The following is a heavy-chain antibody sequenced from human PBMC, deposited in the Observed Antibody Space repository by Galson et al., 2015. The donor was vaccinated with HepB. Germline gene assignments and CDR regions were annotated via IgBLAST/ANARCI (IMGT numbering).Heavy chain of an antibody. J-gene: IGHJ4*02. D-gene: IGHD6-13*01. CDR3: AREGDTYRSGRYGS. CDR1: GFMFSGHW. Sequence: SLRLSCAASGFMFSGHWMNWVRQAPGKGLEWVANIKEDGSIKYYVDSVTGRFTISRDNARNLLYLQMNGLRAEDTAVYFCAREGDTYRSGRYGSWGQGTLVT. CDR2: IKEDGSIK. V-gene: IGHV3-7*03.